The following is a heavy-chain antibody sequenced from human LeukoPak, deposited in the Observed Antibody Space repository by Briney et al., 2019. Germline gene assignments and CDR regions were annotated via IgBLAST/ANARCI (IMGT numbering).Heavy chain of an antibody. Sequence: GASVKVSCKASGYTFTSYGISWVRQAPGQGLEWMGWISAYNGNTNYAQKLQGRVTMTTDTSTSTAYMELRSLRSDDTAVYYCARVMTTVVTPDAFDIWGQGTMVTVSS. D-gene: IGHD4-23*01. V-gene: IGHV1-18*01. CDR3: ARVMTTVVTPDAFDI. J-gene: IGHJ3*02. CDR1: GYTFTSYG. CDR2: ISAYNGNT.